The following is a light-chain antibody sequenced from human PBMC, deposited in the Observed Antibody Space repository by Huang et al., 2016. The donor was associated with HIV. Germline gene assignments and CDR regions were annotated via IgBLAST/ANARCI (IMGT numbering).Light chain of an antibody. CDR3: QQYDNWPPGLT. CDR1: QNVRSN. CDR2: DTS. Sequence: EIVMTQSPATLSGSPGGGATLPCRASQNVRSNLAWYQQTPGQAPRLLIYDTSTRASGGPARFSGSGSGTEFTLTISGLQSEDFAVYYCQQYDNWPPGLTFGGGTKVEI. J-gene: IGKJ4*01. V-gene: IGKV3D-15*01.